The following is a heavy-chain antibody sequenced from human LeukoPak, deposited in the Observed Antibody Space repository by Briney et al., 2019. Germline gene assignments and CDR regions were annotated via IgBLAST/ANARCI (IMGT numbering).Heavy chain of an antibody. V-gene: IGHV3-33*08. D-gene: IGHD4-17*01. J-gene: IGHJ4*02. CDR3: ARDDYGDYALDY. CDR1: GFTFSTYW. Sequence: GGSLRLSCAASGFTFSTYWMSWVRQAPGKGLEWVAVIWYDGSNKYYADSVKGRFTISRDNSKNTLYLQMNSLRAEDTAVYYCARDDYGDYALDYWGQGTLVTVSS. CDR2: IWYDGSNK.